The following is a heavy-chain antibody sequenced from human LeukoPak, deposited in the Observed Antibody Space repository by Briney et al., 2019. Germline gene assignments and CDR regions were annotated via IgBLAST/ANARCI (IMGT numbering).Heavy chain of an antibody. CDR3: AKGSLDYSSSDYFDY. V-gene: IGHV3-30*02. D-gene: IGHD4-11*01. Sequence: GGSLRLSCAASGFTFSSYGMHWVRQAPGKGLEWVAFIRNDGSIKYYADFVKGRFTISRDNSKDTLYLEMNSLRAEDTAVYYCAKGSLDYSSSDYFDYWGQGTLVTVSS. CDR1: GFTFSSYG. J-gene: IGHJ4*02. CDR2: IRNDGSIK.